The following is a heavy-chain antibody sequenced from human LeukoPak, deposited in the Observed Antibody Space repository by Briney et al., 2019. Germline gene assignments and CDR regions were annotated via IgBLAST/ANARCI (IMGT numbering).Heavy chain of an antibody. V-gene: IGHV3-7*01. Sequence: PGGSLRLSCAASGFSFSDFSMNWVRQAPGKGLEWVANIKQDGSEKYYVDSVKGRFTISRDNAKNSLYLQMNSLRAEDTAVYYCARQNYGDAHDYWGQGTLVTVSS. CDR1: GFSFSDFS. CDR2: IKQDGSEK. CDR3: ARQNYGDAHDY. D-gene: IGHD4/OR15-4a*01. J-gene: IGHJ4*02.